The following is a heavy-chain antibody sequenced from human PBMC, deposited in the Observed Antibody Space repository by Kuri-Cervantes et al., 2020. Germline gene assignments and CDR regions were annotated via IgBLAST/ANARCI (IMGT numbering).Heavy chain of an antibody. CDR2: IKQDGSEK. J-gene: IGHJ6*03. Sequence: GESLKISCAASGFTFSSYWMSWVRQAPGKGLEWVANIKQDGSEKYYVDSVKGRFTISRDNAKNSLYLQMNSLRAEDTAVYYCAREGKAVAGLYVDVWGKGTTVTVSS. CDR3: AREGKAVAGLYVDV. D-gene: IGHD6-19*01. CDR1: GFTFSSYW. V-gene: IGHV3-7*01.